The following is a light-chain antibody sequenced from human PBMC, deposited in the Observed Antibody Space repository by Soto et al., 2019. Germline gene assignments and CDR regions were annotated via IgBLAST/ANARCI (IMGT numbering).Light chain of an antibody. CDR3: QEYSNSPYT. CDR2: TAS. CDR1: QTVGSGY. J-gene: IGKJ2*01. V-gene: IGKV3-20*01. Sequence: EIVLTQSPGTLSLSPGERATLACRASQTVGSGYLAWYQHKPGQAPRLLIHTASSRATGIPDRFSGSGSGTAFTLTISRLETEDFAVYYCQEYSNSPYTCGQGSKLESK.